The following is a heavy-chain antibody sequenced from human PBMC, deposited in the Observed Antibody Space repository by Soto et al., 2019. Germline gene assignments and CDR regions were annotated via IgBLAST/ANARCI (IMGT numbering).Heavy chain of an antibody. D-gene: IGHD3-10*01. J-gene: IGHJ4*02. CDR1: GGSISSGGYY. CDR3: ARDLRGEESGFDY. V-gene: IGHV4-31*03. Sequence: PSETLSLTCTVSGGSISSGGYYWSWIRQHPGKGLEWIGYIYYSGSTYYNPSLKSRVTISVDTSKNQFSLKLSSVTAADTAVYYCARDLRGEESGFDYWGQGTLVTVSS. CDR2: IYYSGST.